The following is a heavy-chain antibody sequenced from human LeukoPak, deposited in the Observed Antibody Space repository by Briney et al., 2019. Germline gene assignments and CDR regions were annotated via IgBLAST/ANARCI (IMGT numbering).Heavy chain of an antibody. D-gene: IGHD2-2*01. Sequence: AWVTVSFKASGYTFTVYYMHWVRQAPGQGHELMGGTNPNSGGTNYAQKYQGRVTMTRDTSISTAYMELSRLRSDDTAVYYCARDHCSSTSCRNVGHWFDPWGQGTLVTVSS. CDR2: TNPNSGGT. CDR1: GYTFTVYY. J-gene: IGHJ5*02. CDR3: ARDHCSSTSCRNVGHWFDP. V-gene: IGHV1-2*02.